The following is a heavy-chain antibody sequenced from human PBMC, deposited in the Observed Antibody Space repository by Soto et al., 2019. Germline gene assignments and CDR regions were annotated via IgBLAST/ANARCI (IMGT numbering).Heavy chain of an antibody. CDR1: GASISSTSSGDW. J-gene: IGHJ4*02. D-gene: IGHD1-26*01. CDR2: IHHSGST. V-gene: IGHV4-4*02. Sequence: QVQLQESGPGLVKPSGTLSLTCTVSGASISSTSSGDWWSWVRQPPGKGLEWIGEIHHSGSTNYNPSLKSPVSMSVDKSKNQFSLRLRSVTAADSPVYYCAKLVGATLVDYWGQGTLVTVSS. CDR3: AKLVGATLVDY.